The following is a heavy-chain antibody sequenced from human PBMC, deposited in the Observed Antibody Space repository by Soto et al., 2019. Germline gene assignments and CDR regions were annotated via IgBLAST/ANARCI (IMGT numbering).Heavy chain of an antibody. Sequence: SETLSLTCTVSGGSISSYYWSRIRQPPGKGLEWIGYIYYSGSTNYNPSLKSRVTISVDTSKNQFSLKLSSVTAADTAVYYCARGPRRTFDYWGQGTLVTVSS. CDR2: IYYSGST. J-gene: IGHJ4*02. CDR3: ARGPRRTFDY. V-gene: IGHV4-59*12. CDR1: GGSISSYY.